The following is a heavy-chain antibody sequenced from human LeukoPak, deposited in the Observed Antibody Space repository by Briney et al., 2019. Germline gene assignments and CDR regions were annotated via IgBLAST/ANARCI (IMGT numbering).Heavy chain of an antibody. CDR2: IYYSGST. V-gene: IGHV4-59*01. D-gene: IGHD5-24*01. Sequence: KTSETLSLTCTVSGGSISSYYWSWIRQPPGKGLEWIGYIYYSGSTNYNPSLKSRVTISVDTSKNQFSLKLSSATAADTAVYYCARVRDGYNQLWGQGTLVTVSS. J-gene: IGHJ4*02. CDR1: GGSISSYY. CDR3: ARVRDGYNQL.